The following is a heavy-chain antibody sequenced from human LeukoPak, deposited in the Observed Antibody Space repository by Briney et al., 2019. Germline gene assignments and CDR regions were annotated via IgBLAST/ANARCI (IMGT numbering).Heavy chain of an antibody. CDR2: ISSSSSYI. CDR3: ARDSPYDFWSGYHAEETLNHDY. Sequence: GGSLRLSCAASGFTFSSYSMNWVRQAPGKGLEWVSSISSSSSYIYYADSVKGRFTISRDNAKNSLYLQMNSLRAEDTAVYYCARDSPYDFWSGYHAEETLNHDYWGQGTLVTVSS. D-gene: IGHD3-3*01. CDR1: GFTFSSYS. J-gene: IGHJ4*02. V-gene: IGHV3-21*01.